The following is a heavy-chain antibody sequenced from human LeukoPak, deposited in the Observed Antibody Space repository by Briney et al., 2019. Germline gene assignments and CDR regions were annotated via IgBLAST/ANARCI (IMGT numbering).Heavy chain of an antibody. J-gene: IGHJ6*03. CDR1: GGSFSGYY. V-gene: IGHV4-34*01. Sequence: PSETLSLPCAVYGGSFSGYYWSWIHQPPGKGLEWIGEINHSGSTNYNPSLKSRVTISVDTSKNQFSLKLSSVTAADTAVYYCAREYYYYMDVWGKGTTVTVSS. CDR3: AREYYYYMDV. CDR2: INHSGST.